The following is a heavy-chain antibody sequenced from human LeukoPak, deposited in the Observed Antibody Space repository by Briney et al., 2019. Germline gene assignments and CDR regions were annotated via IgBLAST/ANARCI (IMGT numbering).Heavy chain of an antibody. V-gene: IGHV5-51*01. CDR2: IYPGDSDI. CDR3: ARRTGRLRHFDY. Sequence: GESLKISCKGSGYRFTTYWIGWVRQMPGKGLEWMGIIYPGDSDITYSPSFQGQVTISADKSISTAYLQWSSLKASDTAMYYCARRTGRLRHFDYWGQGTQVTVSS. D-gene: IGHD4-17*01. J-gene: IGHJ4*02. CDR1: GYRFTTYW.